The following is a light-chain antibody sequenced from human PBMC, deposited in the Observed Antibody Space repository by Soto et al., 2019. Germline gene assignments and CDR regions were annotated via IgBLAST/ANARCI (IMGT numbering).Light chain of an antibody. J-gene: IGKJ1*01. CDR3: QQYKNWPPWT. V-gene: IGKV3-15*01. CDR2: GAS. Sequence: EIVMTQSPGTLSVSPGERATLSCRASENLNTNLAWYQQRPGQAPRLLIYGASTRATGVTARFTGSGSGTDFTLTISSLQFEDFAVYFCQQYKNWPPWTFGQGTKVDI. CDR1: ENLNTN.